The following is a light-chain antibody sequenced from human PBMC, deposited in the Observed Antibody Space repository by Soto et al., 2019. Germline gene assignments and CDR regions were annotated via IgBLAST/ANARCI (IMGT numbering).Light chain of an antibody. V-gene: IGKV1-5*03. CDR1: QSISSW. CDR2: KAS. J-gene: IGKJ1*01. Sequence: DIQMTQSPSTLSASVGDRDTITSRASQSISSWLAWYQQKPGKAPKLLIYKASSLESGVPSRFSGSGSGTEFTVTISSLQPDDFATYYCQQSWTFGQGTKVEIK. CDR3: QQSWT.